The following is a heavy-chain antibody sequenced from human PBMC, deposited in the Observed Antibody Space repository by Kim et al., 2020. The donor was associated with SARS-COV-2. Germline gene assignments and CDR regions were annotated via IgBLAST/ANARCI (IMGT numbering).Heavy chain of an antibody. J-gene: IGHJ4*02. CDR3: ARDIDDSSGEKDY. Sequence: YAQKFRGRVTMTRDTSTSTVYRELSSLRSEDTAVYYCARDIDDSSGEKDYWGQGTLVTVSS. V-gene: IGHV1-46*01. D-gene: IGHD3-22*01.